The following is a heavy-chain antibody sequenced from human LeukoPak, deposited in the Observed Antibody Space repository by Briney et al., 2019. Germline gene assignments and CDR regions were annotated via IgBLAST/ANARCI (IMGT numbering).Heavy chain of an antibody. Sequence: PGGSLRLSCAASGFTFSSYGMHWVRQAPGKGLEWVAVIWYDGSNKYYADSVKGRFAISRDNSKNTLYLQMNSLRAEDTAVYYCARGGYSYGLESLDYWGQGTLVTVSS. CDR1: GFTFSSYG. J-gene: IGHJ4*02. CDR3: ARGGYSYGLESLDY. D-gene: IGHD5-18*01. V-gene: IGHV3-33*01. CDR2: IWYDGSNK.